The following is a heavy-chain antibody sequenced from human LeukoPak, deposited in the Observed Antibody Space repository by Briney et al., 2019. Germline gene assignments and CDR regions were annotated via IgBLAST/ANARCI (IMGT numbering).Heavy chain of an antibody. CDR2: IYTSGST. D-gene: IGHD3-22*01. CDR3: ARVSSGSPAYYYYMDV. V-gene: IGHV4-4*07. CDR1: GGSISSYY. Sequence: SETLSLTCTVSGGSISSYYWSWIRQPAGKGLEWIGRIYTSGSTNYNPSLKSRVTMSVDTSKNQFSLKLSSMTAADTAVYYCARVSSGSPAYYYYMDVWGKGTTVTVSS. J-gene: IGHJ6*03.